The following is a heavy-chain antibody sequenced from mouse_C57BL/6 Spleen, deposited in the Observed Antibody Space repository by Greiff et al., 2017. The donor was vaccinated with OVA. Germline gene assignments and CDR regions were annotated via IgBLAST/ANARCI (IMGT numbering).Heavy chain of an antibody. CDR3: ARGGVVASPNYFDY. CDR2: INPGSGGT. V-gene: IGHV1-54*01. J-gene: IGHJ2*01. Sequence: QVQLQQSGAELVRPGTSVKVSCKASGYAFTNYLIEWVKQRPGQGLEWIGVINPGSGGTNYNEKFKGKATLTADKSSSTAYMQLSSLTSEDSAVYFCARGGVVASPNYFDYWGQGTTLTVSS. CDR1: GYAFTNYL. D-gene: IGHD1-1*01.